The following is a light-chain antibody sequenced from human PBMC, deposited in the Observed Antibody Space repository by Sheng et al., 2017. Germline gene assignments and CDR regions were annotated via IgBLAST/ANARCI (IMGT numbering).Light chain of an antibody. CDR1: QDISNS. Sequence: DIRLTQSPSSLSASVGDRVTITCQASQDISNSLNWYQHNPGKAPKLLIYDASNLQTGVPSRFSASGSGTDFSFTITSLQPEDVATYYCQQFGNLPYTFGQGTTLEIK. V-gene: IGKV1-33*01. CDR2: DAS. J-gene: IGKJ2*01. CDR3: QQFGNLPYT.